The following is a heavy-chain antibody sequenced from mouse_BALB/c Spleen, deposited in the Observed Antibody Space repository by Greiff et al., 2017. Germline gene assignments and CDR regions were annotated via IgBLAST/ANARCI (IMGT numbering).Heavy chain of an antibody. CDR1: GFTFSSFG. Sequence: EVKLVESGGGLVQPGGSRKLSCAASGFTFSSFGMHWVRQAPEKGLEWVAYISSGSSTIYYADTVKGRFTISRDNPKNTLFLQMTSLRSEDTAMYYCARSDGYYPLFDYWGQGTTLTVSS. V-gene: IGHV5-17*02. J-gene: IGHJ2*01. CDR2: ISSGSSTI. CDR3: ARSDGYYPLFDY. D-gene: IGHD2-3*01.